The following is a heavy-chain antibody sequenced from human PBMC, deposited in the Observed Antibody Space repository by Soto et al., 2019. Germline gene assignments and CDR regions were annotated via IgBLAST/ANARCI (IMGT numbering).Heavy chain of an antibody. V-gene: IGHV1-69*01. D-gene: IGHD3-3*01. CDR3: ARCRLRFFGGYYYGMDV. J-gene: IGHJ6*02. CDR1: GGTFSSYA. Sequence: QVQLVQSGAEVKKPGSSVKVSCKASGGTFSSYAISWVRQAPGQGLEWMGGIIPIFGTANYAQKFQGRVTITADESTSTAYMELSSLRSEDTAVYYCARCRLRFFGGYYYGMDVWGQGTTVTVSS. CDR2: IIPIFGTA.